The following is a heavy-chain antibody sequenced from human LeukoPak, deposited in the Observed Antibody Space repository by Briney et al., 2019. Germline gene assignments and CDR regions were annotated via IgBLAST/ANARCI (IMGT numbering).Heavy chain of an antibody. CDR1: GGSFSAYY. CDR3: AREARYSSGWYHPESNWFDP. V-gene: IGHV4-34*01. CDR2: INHSGST. Sequence: SETLSLTCAVYGGSFSAYYWSWIRQPPGKGLEWIGEINHSGSTNYNPSLKSRVTISVDTSKNQFSLKLSSVTAADTAVYYCAREARYSSGWYHPESNWFDPWGQGTLVTVSS. J-gene: IGHJ5*02. D-gene: IGHD6-19*01.